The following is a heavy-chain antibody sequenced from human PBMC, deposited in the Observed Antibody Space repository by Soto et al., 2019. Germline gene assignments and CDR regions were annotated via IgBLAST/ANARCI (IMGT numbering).Heavy chain of an antibody. CDR2: ISYDGSNK. CDR3: AKGAVYSNPPSGYYGMDV. D-gene: IGHD4-4*01. Sequence: PGGSLRLSCAASGFTFSSYGMHWVHQAPGKXLEWVAVISYDGSNKYYADSVKGRFTISRDNSKNTLYLQMNSLRAEDTAVYYCAKGAVYSNPPSGYYGMDVWAQGTTVTV. J-gene: IGHJ6*02. V-gene: IGHV3-30*18. CDR1: GFTFSSYG.